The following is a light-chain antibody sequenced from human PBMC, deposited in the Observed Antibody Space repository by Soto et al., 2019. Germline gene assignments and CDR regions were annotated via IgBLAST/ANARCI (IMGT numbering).Light chain of an antibody. J-gene: IGKJ1*01. CDR1: RSISSY. Sequence: DIQMTQSPSSLSASVGDRVTITCRASRSISSYLNWYQQKPGKAPKLLIFRISTLQSGVPSRFSGSGSGTDFTLTISSLQPEDFAIYYCQQSYSTPPSTFGQGTKVEIK. CDR3: QQSYSTPPST. V-gene: IGKV1-39*01. CDR2: RIS.